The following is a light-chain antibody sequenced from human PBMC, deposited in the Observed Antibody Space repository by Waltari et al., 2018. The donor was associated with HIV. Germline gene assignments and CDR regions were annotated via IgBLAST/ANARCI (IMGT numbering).Light chain of an antibody. CDR1: SSDVGNYNY. V-gene: IGLV2-14*03. CDR2: VVN. J-gene: IGLJ1*01. Sequence: QSALTQPASVSGFPGQSITISCTGTSSDVGNYNYVSWYQHHPGEAPKLMIFVVNNRHSGVSQRFAGSKSGNTASLTISGLQAEDEADYYCSSYTSSSHYVFGPGNKVTVL. CDR3: SSYTSSSHYV.